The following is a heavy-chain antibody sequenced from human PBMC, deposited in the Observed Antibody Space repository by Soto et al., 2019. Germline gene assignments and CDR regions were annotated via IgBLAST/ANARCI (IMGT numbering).Heavy chain of an antibody. CDR1: GFSLSTSGVG. D-gene: IGHD3-9*01. V-gene: IGHV2-5*02. Sequence: SGPTLVNPTQTLTLTCTFSGFSLSTSGVGVGWIRQPPGKALEWLALIYWDDDKRYSPSLKSRLTITKDTPKNQVVLTMTNMDPVDTVLYYSADSLRYFDPDRFDPWGQGTLVTVSS. CDR2: IYWDDDK. CDR3: ADSLRYFDPDRFDP. J-gene: IGHJ5*02.